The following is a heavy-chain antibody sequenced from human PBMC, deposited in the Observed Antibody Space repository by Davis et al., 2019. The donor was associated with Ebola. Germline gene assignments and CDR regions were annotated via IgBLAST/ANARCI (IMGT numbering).Heavy chain of an antibody. CDR2: INTDGSRT. Sequence: PAGSLTLSCAASGFTFSSYWIHWVRQAPGKGLVWVSRINTDGSRTRDADSVKGRFTISRDNAKNTLYLQMNSLSAEDTAVYYCARVLSYCSGGSCPGESDHWGQGTLVTVSS. D-gene: IGHD2-15*01. CDR1: GFTFSSYW. J-gene: IGHJ4*02. CDR3: ARVLSYCSGGSCPGESDH. V-gene: IGHV3-74*01.